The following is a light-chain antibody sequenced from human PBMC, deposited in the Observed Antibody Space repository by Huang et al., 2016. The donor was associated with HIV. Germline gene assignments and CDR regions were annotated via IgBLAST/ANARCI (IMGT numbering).Light chain of an antibody. CDR1: QNITKS. J-gene: IGKJ1*01. CDR3: QQSFSVPRT. V-gene: IGKV1-39*01. Sequence: DIQMTQSPPSLSASVGDRVTFTCRADQNITKSLNWYQQKPGKAPKLLIYTVSTLESGVPSRFSGSGSGSRFTLNIGNRQPEDFATCYCQQSFSVPRTFG. CDR2: TVS.